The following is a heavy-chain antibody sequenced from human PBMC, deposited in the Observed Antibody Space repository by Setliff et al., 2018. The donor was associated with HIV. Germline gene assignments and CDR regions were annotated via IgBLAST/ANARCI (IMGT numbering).Heavy chain of an antibody. Sequence: ASVKVSCKASGYTFTSYDINWVRQATGQGLEWMGWMNPNSGNTGYAQKFQGRVTMTRSTSISTAYMKLSSLRSEDTAVYYCARVVAVAGTAIGYWGQGTLVTVSS. J-gene: IGHJ4*02. CDR1: GYTFTSYD. V-gene: IGHV1-8*02. D-gene: IGHD6-19*01. CDR2: MNPNSGNT. CDR3: ARVVAVAGTAIGY.